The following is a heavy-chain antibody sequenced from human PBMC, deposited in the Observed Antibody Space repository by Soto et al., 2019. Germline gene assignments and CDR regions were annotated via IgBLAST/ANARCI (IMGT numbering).Heavy chain of an antibody. CDR1: GFTFSSYA. Sequence: QVQLVESGGGVVQPGRSVRLSCAASGFTFSSYAMHWVRQAPGKGLEWVAVISYDGSNKYYADSVKGRFTISRDNSKNTLYLQMNSLRAEDTAVYYCARDMSSSWFDYWGQGTLVTVSS. CDR2: ISYDGSNK. CDR3: ARDMSSSWFDY. V-gene: IGHV3-30-3*01. D-gene: IGHD6-13*01. J-gene: IGHJ4*02.